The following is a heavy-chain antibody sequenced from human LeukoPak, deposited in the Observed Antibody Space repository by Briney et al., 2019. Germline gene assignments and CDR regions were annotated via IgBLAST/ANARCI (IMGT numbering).Heavy chain of an antibody. CDR3: ARESNGYNFDY. CDR2: ISGSRPSI. D-gene: IGHD5-24*01. J-gene: IGHJ4*02. V-gene: IGHV3-48*03. Sequence: GGSLRLSCAASGFTFSSYEMNWVRQAPGKGLEWISYISGSRPSIYYADSVKGRFTISRDNAKNSLYLQMNSLRAEDTAVYYCARESNGYNFDYWGPGTLSPSPQ. CDR1: GFTFSSYE.